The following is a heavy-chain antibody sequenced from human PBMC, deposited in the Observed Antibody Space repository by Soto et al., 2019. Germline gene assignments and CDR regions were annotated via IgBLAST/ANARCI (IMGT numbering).Heavy chain of an antibody. Sequence: QVQLVQSGDEVRKPGSSVKVSCKASGYIFVNYGIAWVRQAPGQGLEWMGWISPYSGNTHYASKVQGRLTMTTETSTSTASMGLGHLKSDDTAVYDSAMVYNYITSTTQDVWGQGTTVTVSS. CDR1: GYIFVNYG. CDR3: AMVYNYITSTTQDV. CDR2: ISPYSGNT. D-gene: IGHD2-8*01. V-gene: IGHV1-18*01. J-gene: IGHJ6*02.